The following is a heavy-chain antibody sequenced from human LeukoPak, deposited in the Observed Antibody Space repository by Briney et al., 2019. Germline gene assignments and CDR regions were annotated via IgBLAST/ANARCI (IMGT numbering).Heavy chain of an antibody. V-gene: IGHV4-39*01. D-gene: IGHD6-13*01. CDR2: IYYSGST. J-gene: IGHJ4*02. Sequence: SETLSLTCTVSGGSISSSSYYWGWIRQPPGKGLEWIGSIYYSGSTYYNPSLKSRVTISVDTSKNQFSLKLSSVTAADTAVYYCASAFPGYSSSWYFDYWGQGTLVTVSS. CDR3: ASAFPGYSSSWYFDY. CDR1: GGSISSSSYY.